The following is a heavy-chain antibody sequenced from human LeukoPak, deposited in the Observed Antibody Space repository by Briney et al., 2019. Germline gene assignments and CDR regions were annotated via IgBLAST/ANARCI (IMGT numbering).Heavy chain of an antibody. Sequence: SRTLSLTCVISGDSVSGNSAAAWNWIRQSPSRGLEWLGRTYYRSKWYYDYAAPMKSRIIIKSDTSKNLFSLELNSVTPEDTAVYYCARGTRNTFDYWAQGTLVTVSS. J-gene: IGHJ4*02. CDR3: ARGTRNTFDY. D-gene: IGHD1-14*01. V-gene: IGHV6-1*01. CDR2: TYYRSKWYY. CDR1: GDSVSGNSAAA.